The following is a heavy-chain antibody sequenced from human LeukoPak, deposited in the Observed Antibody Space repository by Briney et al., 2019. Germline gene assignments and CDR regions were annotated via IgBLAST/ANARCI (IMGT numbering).Heavy chain of an antibody. CDR1: GFIFSRYW. CDR3: ARDTGYCTNGVCSFDP. CDR2: SNCDGRST. J-gene: IGHJ5*02. D-gene: IGHD2-8*01. Sequence: PGGSLRLPCGAWGFIFSRYWVLGLPQAPGKGLVWVSRSNCDGRSTSYADSVKGRFTISRDNAKNTLYMQMNSLRAEDTAVYYCARDTGYCTNGVCSFDPWGQGTLVTVSS. V-gene: IGHV3-74*01.